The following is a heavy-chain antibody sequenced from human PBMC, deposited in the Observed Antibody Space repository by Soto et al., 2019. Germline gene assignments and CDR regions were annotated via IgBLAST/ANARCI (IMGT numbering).Heavy chain of an antibody. CDR3: ARDPGSSGTNYYYYCMDV. J-gene: IGHJ6*02. Sequence: ASVKVSCKASGYTFTSYDINWVRQATGQGLEWMGWMNPNSGNTGYAQKFQGRVTMTRNTSISTAYMELSSLRSEDTAVYYCARDPGSSGTNYYYYCMDVWGQGTTVTVSS. D-gene: IGHD6-19*01. V-gene: IGHV1-8*01. CDR2: MNPNSGNT. CDR1: GYTFTSYD.